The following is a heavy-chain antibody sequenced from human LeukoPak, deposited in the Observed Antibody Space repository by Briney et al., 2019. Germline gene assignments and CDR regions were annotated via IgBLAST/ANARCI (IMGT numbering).Heavy chain of an antibody. CDR1: GGSISNDKW. V-gene: IGHV4-4*02. CDR3: ATGTSWYYYF. CDR2: MYHSGST. J-gene: IGHJ4*02. Sequence: RSGSLSLTCAVSGGSISNDKWWSWVRQSPVKGLEWIGEMYHSGSTNYNPSLKSRVTISVDKSNNQFSLKLISVTAADTAMYYCATGTSWYYYFWGQGTLVTVSS. D-gene: IGHD6-13*01.